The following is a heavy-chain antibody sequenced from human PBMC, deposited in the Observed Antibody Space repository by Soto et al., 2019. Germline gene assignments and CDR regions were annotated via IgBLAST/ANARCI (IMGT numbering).Heavy chain of an antibody. J-gene: IGHJ6*02. CDR3: VGYCSGGSCHNSTIIYGMDV. CDR1: GGTFSSYA. D-gene: IGHD2-15*01. CDR2: IIPIFGTA. V-gene: IGHV1-69*01. Sequence: QVQLVQSGAEVKKPGSSVKVSCKASGGTFSSYAISWVRQAPGQGLEWMGGIIPIFGTANYAQKFQGRVTITEDESTSTAYMELSSRRSEDTAVYYCVGYCSGGSCHNSTIIYGMDVWGQGTTVTVSS.